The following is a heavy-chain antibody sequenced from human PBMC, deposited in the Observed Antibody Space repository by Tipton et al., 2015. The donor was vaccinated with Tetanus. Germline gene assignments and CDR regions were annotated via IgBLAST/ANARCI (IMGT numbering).Heavy chain of an antibody. CDR2: ITGSGVGT. D-gene: IGHD3-10*01. J-gene: IGHJ4*02. V-gene: IGHV3-23*01. CDR1: GFPFTTYG. CDR3: ATARNKVSITRLQY. Sequence: LSCAASGFPFTTYGMTWVRLAPGKGLEWVAVITGSGVGTYYSDSVKGRFTVSRDNSRNTLYLQLNSLRVEDTAVYYCATARNKVSITRLQYWGPGTLVTVSS.